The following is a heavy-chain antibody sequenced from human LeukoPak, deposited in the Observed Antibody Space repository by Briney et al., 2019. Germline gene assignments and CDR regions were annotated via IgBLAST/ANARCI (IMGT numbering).Heavy chain of an antibody. D-gene: IGHD3-22*01. V-gene: IGHV4-59*01. CDR1: GFTFSNFA. J-gene: IGHJ4*02. Sequence: GSLRLSCAASGFTFSNFAVSWVRQAPGKGLEWIGDIYYSGSTNYNPSLKSRVTMSVDTSKKQLSLNLRSVTAADTAVYYCARLRDSTGYHFDYWGQGTLVTVSS. CDR3: ARLRDSTGYHFDY. CDR2: IYYSGST.